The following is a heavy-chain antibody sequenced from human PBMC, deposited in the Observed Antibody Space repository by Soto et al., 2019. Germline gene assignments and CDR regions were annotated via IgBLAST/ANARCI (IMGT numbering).Heavy chain of an antibody. CDR2: IYRSGST. V-gene: IGHV4-4*09. J-gene: IGHJ6*02. CDR1: GDTVRKQD. Sequence: PSETLSLTCTGSGDTVRKQDWSWIRRPPGRGLEWIGYIYRSGSTKYNHSLKSRLTISVDTSKNPFSLKLLSVTAVNTDVYYCERTLDYGQMDVWGQGTLVTVSS. D-gene: IGHD3-16*01. CDR3: ERTLDYGQMDV.